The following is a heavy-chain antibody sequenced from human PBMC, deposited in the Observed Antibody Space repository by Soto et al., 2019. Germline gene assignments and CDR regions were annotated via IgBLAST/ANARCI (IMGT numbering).Heavy chain of an antibody. CDR2: INHSGST. D-gene: IGHD6-19*01. CDR1: GGSFSGYY. CDR3: ARWGSGWYYFDY. J-gene: IGHJ4*02. V-gene: IGHV4-34*01. Sequence: SETQSLTYAVYGGSFSGYYWSWIRQPPGKGLEWIGEINHSGSTNYNPSLKSRVTISVDTSKNQFSLKLSSVTAADTAVYYCARWGSGWYYFDYWGQGTLVTVS.